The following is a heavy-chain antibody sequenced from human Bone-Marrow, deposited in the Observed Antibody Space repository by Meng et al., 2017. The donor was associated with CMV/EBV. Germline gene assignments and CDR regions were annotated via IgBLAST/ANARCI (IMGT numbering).Heavy chain of an antibody. V-gene: IGHV3-30*04. J-gene: IGHJ4*02. CDR3: ARDEWGDSSGYYGTFDY. D-gene: IGHD3-22*01. CDR2: ISYDGSNK. Sequence: LSLTCAASGFIFSNYEMNWVRQAPGKGLEWVAVISYDGSNKYYADSVKGRFTISRDNSKNTLYLQMNSLRAEDTAVYYCARDEWGDSSGYYGTFDYWGQGTLVTVSS. CDR1: GFIFSNYE.